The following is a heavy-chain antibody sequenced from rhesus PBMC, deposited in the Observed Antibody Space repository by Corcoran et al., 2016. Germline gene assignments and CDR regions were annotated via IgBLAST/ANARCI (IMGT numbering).Heavy chain of an antibody. CDR1: GYTFTDYS. J-gene: IGHJ4*01. CDR2: VDPEDGEA. CDR3: ATGGVIVAALFL. Sequence: EVQLVQSGAEGKKPGASVKISGKASGYTFTDYSLHWVRQAPGKGLEWMGRVDPEDGEAIHAQKFQDRVTITADTSTDTAYMELSSLRSEDTAVYYCATGGVIVAALFLWGQGVLVTVSS. V-gene: IGHV1-111*02. D-gene: IGHD2-33*01.